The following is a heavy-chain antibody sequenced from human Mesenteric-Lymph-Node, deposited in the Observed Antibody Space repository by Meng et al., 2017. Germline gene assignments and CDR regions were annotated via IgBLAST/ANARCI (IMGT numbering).Heavy chain of an antibody. J-gene: IGHJ4*02. CDR1: GGSVSSGGYY. V-gene: IGHV4-31*03. D-gene: IGHD6-19*01. CDR2: IYYSGST. CDR3: ARVSSGWDYFDY. Sequence: QAQLQEAGPGLVKPSGTLSLTCPVSGGSVSSGGYYWTWIRPHPGKGLEWFGHIYYSGSTFYNPSLKRRVIISIDTSKNQFSLNLRSVTAADTAVYYCARVSSGWDYFDYWGQGTLVTVSS.